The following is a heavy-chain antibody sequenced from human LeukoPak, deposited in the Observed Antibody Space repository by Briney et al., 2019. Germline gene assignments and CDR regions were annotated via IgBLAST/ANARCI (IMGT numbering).Heavy chain of an antibody. V-gene: IGHV3-11*01. Sequence: GGPLRLSCAASGFTLSDYYMTWIRQAPGKGLEWVSYVSNGGSSSILYADSVRGRFTVFRDYAKSSLYLQMNSLRADDMGVYYCARDKSNKGHDCWGQGTLVTVSS. CDR2: VSNGGSSSI. CDR1: GFTLSDYY. CDR3: ARDKSNKGHDC. J-gene: IGHJ4*02.